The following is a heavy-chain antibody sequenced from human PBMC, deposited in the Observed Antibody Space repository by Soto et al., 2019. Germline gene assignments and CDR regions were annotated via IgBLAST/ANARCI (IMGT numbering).Heavy chain of an antibody. CDR2: IYYSGST. J-gene: IGHJ4*02. CDR3: ARDGDYYGSGAIDY. Sequence: QVQLQESGPGLVKPSQTLSLTCTVSGGSISSGGYYWSWIRQHPGKGLEWIGYIYYSGSTYYNPSLKSRVTISVDTSKNPFSLKLSSVTAGDTAVYYCARDGDYYGSGAIDYWGQGTLVTVSS. V-gene: IGHV4-31*03. CDR1: GGSISSGGYY. D-gene: IGHD3-10*01.